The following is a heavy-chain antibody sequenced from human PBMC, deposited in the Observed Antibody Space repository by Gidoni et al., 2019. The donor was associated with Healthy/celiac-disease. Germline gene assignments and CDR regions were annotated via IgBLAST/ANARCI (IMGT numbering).Heavy chain of an antibody. CDR3: ARDLFWQWLVQEVGDYYYGMDV. V-gene: IGHV6-1*01. Sequence: SPSRGFEWLGRTYYRSKWYNDYAVSVKSRITINPDTSKNQFSLQLNSVTPEDTAVYYCARDLFWQWLVQEVGDYYYGMDVWGQGTTVTVSS. D-gene: IGHD6-19*01. CDR2: TYYRSKWYN. J-gene: IGHJ6*02.